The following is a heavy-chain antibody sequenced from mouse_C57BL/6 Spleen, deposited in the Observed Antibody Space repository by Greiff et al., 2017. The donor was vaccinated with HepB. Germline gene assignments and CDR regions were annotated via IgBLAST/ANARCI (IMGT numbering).Heavy chain of an antibody. J-gene: IGHJ2*01. CDR2: IDPENGDT. D-gene: IGHD1-1*01. Sequence: EVKLQQSGAELVRPGASVKLSCTASGFNIKDDYMHWVKQRPEQGLEWIGWIDPENGDTEYASKFQGKATITADTSSNTAYLQLSSLTSEDTAVYYCTTLITTVVARYFDYWGQGTTLTVSS. V-gene: IGHV14-4*01. CDR3: TTLITTVVARYFDY. CDR1: GFNIKDDY.